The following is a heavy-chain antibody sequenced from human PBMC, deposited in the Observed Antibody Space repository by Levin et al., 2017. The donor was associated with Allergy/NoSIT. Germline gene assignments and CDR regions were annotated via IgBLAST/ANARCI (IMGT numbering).Heavy chain of an antibody. CDR1: GGSMSDYY. V-gene: IGHV4-59*01. CDR2: IYYTGTT. J-gene: IGHJ4*02. CDR3: AKGRVPDQ. Sequence: SETLSLTCTVSGGSMSDYYWSWNRQPPGKGLEWVGSIYYTGTTNYNPTLTSRITISLDTSKNQFSLQLSSVTAADTAVYYCAKGRVPDQWGQGTLVTVSS. D-gene: IGHD1-14*01.